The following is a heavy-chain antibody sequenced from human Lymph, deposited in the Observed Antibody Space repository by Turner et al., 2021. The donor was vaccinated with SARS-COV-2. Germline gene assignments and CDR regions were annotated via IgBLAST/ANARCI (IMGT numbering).Heavy chain of an antibody. D-gene: IGHD3-16*01. J-gene: IGHJ6*02. Sequence: EVQLLESGGGLVQPGGSLRLSCAASGFTFNYCAMSWVRQAPGKGLEWVLTISGSGGSTYYADSVKGRFIISRDNSKNTLYLQMNSLRAEDTAVYYCANLYPTVSWEFPYGMDVWGQGTTVTVSS. CDR2: ISGSGGST. CDR3: ANLYPTVSWEFPYGMDV. V-gene: IGHV3-23*01. CDR1: GFTFNYCA.